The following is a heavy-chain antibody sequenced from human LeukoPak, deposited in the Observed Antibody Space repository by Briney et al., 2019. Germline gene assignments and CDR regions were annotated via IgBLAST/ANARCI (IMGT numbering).Heavy chain of an antibody. CDR1: GGSFSGYY. J-gene: IGHJ6*03. Sequence: SETLSLTCAVYGGSFSGYYWSWIRQPPGKGLEWIGEINHSGSTNYNPSLKSRVTISVDTSKNQFSLKLSSVTAADTAVYYCARVGIAVAGNHYYYYYMDVWGKGTTVTVSS. D-gene: IGHD6-19*01. CDR3: ARVGIAVAGNHYYYYYMDV. CDR2: INHSGST. V-gene: IGHV4-34*01.